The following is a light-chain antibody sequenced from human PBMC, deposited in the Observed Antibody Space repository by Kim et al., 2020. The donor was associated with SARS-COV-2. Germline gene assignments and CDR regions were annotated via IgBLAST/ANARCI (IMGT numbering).Light chain of an antibody. CDR3: QVWDSSSDHWV. CDR1: SIGSKV. J-gene: IGLJ3*02. V-gene: IGLV3-21*04. CDR2: YDS. Sequence: AAGKKARITWGGNSIGSKVGRWDQQEPGQAPVLVIYYDSDRTSGIPERFSGSNSGNTATLTISRVEAGDEADYYCQVWDSSSDHWVFGGGTQLTVL.